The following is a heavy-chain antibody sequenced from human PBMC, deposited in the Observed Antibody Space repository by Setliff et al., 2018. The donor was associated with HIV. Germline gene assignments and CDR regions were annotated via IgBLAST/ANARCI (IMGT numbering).Heavy chain of an antibody. CDR2: INPNSAGT. CDR1: GYTFTGHY. Sequence: ASVKVSCKASGYTFTGHYIHWVRQAPGQGLEWMGRINPNSAGTNYAQKFRGRVTMTRDTSISTAYMELSRLRLDDTAVYYCARRVPPIPSGDLDYWGQGTLVTVSS. J-gene: IGHJ4*02. V-gene: IGHV1-2*06. D-gene: IGHD4-17*01. CDR3: ARRVPPIPSGDLDY.